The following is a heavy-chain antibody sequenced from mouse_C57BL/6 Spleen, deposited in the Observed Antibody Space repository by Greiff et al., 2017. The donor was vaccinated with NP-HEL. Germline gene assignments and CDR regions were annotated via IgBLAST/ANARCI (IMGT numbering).Heavy chain of an antibody. Sequence: VQLQQSGPELVKPGASVKISCKASGYAFSSSWMNWVKQRPGKGLEWIGRIYPGDGDTNYNGKFKGKATLTAAKSSSTAYMQLSSLTSEDSAVYFCARGQLRLLFAYWGQGTLVTVSA. D-gene: IGHD3-2*02. J-gene: IGHJ3*01. CDR3: ARGQLRLLFAY. CDR2: IYPGDGDT. V-gene: IGHV1-82*01. CDR1: GYAFSSSW.